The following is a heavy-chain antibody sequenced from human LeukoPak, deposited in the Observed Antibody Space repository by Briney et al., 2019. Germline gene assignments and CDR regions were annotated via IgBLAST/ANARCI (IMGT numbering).Heavy chain of an antibody. D-gene: IGHD3-10*01. Sequence: GGSLRLSCAASGFTFSSYGMHWVRQAPGKGLEWVAFIRYDGSNKYYADSVKGRFTISRDNSKNTLYLQMNSLRADDTAVYYCAKHGEGLVVSETDYWGQGTLVTVSS. V-gene: IGHV3-30*02. CDR1: GFTFSSYG. CDR3: AKHGEGLVVSETDY. CDR2: IRYDGSNK. J-gene: IGHJ4*02.